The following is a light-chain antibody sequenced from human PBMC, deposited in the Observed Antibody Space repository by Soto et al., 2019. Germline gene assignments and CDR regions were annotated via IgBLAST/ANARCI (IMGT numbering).Light chain of an antibody. J-gene: IGLJ2*01. V-gene: IGLV1-44*01. CDR3: AAWDDSPV. CDR2: SNN. CDR1: SSNIGSNT. Sequence: QSVLTQPPSASGTPGQRVTISCSGSSSNIGSNTVNWYQQLPGTAPKLLIYSNNQRPSGVPDRFSGSKSGTSASLAISGLQSEDEADYYCAAWDDSPVFGGGTKVTVL.